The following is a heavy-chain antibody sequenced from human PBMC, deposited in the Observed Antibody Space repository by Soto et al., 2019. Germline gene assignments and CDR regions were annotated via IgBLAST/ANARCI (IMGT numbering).Heavy chain of an antibody. D-gene: IGHD3-3*01. CDR3: ARQFGVVVNYYYYYMDV. V-gene: IGHV1-8*01. Sequence: GASVKVSCKASGYTFTSYDINWVRQATGQGPEWMGWMNPNSGNTGYAQKFQGRVTMTRNTSISTAYMELSSLRSEDTAVYYCARQFGVVVNYYYYYMDVWGKGTTVTVSS. J-gene: IGHJ6*03. CDR2: MNPNSGNT. CDR1: GYTFTSYD.